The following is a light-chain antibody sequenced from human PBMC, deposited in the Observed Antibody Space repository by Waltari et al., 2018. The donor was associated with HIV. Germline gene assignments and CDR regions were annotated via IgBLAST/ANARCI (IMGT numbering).Light chain of an antibody. CDR2: QNS. J-gene: IGLJ2*01. V-gene: IGLV3-1*01. CDR1: QLGAKS. Sequence: SYEVTQPPSVSVSPGQTAVITCSEDQLGAKSACWYQQRPGQSPVLVIYQNSKRPSAIPERFSGFNSGNTAIVIISGTQAMDEADYYCQAWDSSTVVFGGGTKLTVL. CDR3: QAWDSSTVV.